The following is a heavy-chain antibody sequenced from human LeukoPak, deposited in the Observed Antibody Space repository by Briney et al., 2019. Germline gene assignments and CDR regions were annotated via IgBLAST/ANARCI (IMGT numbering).Heavy chain of an antibody. CDR3: AHRKNYYDSSVFDH. CDR1: GLALNTRGGG. J-gene: IGHJ4*02. D-gene: IGHD3-22*01. V-gene: IGHV2-5*02. CDR2: IYWDDDS. Sequence: NVSGPTLVNPTQPLTLTCTFSGLALNTRGGGVGWIRQPRGRALEWLPLIYWDDDSRYSPSLKSRLTITKDNYKNQVVLTMTNMDPADTATYFCAHRKNYYDSSVFDHWGQGTLVTVSS.